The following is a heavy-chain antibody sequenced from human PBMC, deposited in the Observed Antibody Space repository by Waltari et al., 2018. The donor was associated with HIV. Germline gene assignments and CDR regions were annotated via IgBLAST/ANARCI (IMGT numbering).Heavy chain of an antibody. D-gene: IGHD3-22*01. CDR3: ATRPNDVYYYDSSGPWGVDY. CDR2: INHSGSN. J-gene: IGHJ4*02. CDR1: GGSFSGYY. V-gene: IGHV4-34*01. Sequence: QVQLQQWGAGLLKPSETLSLTCAVYGGSFSGYYWSWIRQPPGKGLEWIGEINHSGSNNYNPSRKSRVTISVDTSKNQFSRKLSSVTAADTAVYYCATRPNDVYYYDSSGPWGVDYWGQGTLVTVSS.